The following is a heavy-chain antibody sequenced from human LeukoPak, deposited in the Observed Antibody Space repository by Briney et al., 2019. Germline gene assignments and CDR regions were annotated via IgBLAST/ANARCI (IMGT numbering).Heavy chain of an antibody. V-gene: IGHV3-23*01. D-gene: IGHD3-22*01. CDR3: AKDDYYDSSGYNDAFDI. CDR1: GFTFSSYA. J-gene: IGHJ3*02. Sequence: GGSLRLSCSASGFTFSSYALTWVRQAPGKGLEWVSAISGSGGSTYYADSVKGRFTISRDNSKNTLYLQMNSLRAEDTAVYYCAKDDYYDSSGYNDAFDIWGQGTMVTVSS. CDR2: ISGSGGST.